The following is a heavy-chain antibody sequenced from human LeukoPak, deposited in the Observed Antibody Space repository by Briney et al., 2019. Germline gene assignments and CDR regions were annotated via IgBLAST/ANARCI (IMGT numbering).Heavy chain of an antibody. CDR2: IYYSGST. V-gene: IGHV4-39*02. D-gene: IGHD6-13*01. Sequence: SETLSLTCTVSGGSISSSSYYWGWIRQPPGKGLEWSVSIYYSGSTYYNPSLKSRVTISVDTSKNHFSLKLSSVTAADTAVYYRARQRGDSSSWSPWFDPWGQGTLVTVSS. CDR3: ARQRGDSSSWSPWFDP. CDR1: GGSISSSSYY. J-gene: IGHJ5*02.